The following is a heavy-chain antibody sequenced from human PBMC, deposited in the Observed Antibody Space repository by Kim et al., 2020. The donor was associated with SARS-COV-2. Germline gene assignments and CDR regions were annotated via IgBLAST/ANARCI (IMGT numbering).Heavy chain of an antibody. D-gene: IGHD3-22*01. CDR3: ARESSGSYYYYMDV. J-gene: IGHJ6*03. V-gene: IGHV4-31*02. Sequence: NTSLKSRVSISVDTSKNHFSLKLSSVTAADTAVYYCARESSGSYYYYMDVWGKGTTVTVSS.